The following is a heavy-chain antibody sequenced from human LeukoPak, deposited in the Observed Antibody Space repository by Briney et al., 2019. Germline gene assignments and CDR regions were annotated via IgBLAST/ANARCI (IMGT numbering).Heavy chain of an antibody. Sequence: SETLSLTCAVYGGSFSGYYWSWIRQPPGKGLEWIGEINHSGSTNYNPSLKSRVTISVDTSKNQFSLKLSSVTAADTAVYYCARGPYRCMLYSCAEYFQHWGQGTLVTVSS. D-gene: IGHD2-8*01. CDR3: ARGPYRCMLYSCAEYFQH. CDR2: INHSGST. V-gene: IGHV4-34*01. CDR1: GGSFSGYY. J-gene: IGHJ1*01.